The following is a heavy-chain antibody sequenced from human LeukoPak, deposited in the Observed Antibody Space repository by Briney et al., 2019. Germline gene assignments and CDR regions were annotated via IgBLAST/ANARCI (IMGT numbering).Heavy chain of an antibody. V-gene: IGHV3-30*18. J-gene: IGHJ4*02. CDR3: AKDPGYSYGSGSYPDY. CDR2: ISYDGSNK. CDR1: GFTFSSYG. D-gene: IGHD3-10*01. Sequence: GGSLRLSCAASGFTFSSYGMHGVRQAPGKGLEWVAVISYDGSNKYYADSVKGRFTISRDNSKNTLYLQMNSLRAEDTAVCYCAKDPGYSYGSGSYPDYWGQGTLVTVSS.